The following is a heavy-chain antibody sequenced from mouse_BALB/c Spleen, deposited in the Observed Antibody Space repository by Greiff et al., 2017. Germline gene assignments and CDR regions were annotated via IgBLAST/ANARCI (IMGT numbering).Heavy chain of an antibody. D-gene: IGHD2-3*01. J-gene: IGHJ3*01. V-gene: IGHV7-3*02. CDR1: GFTFTDYY. CDR2: IRNKANGYTT. Sequence: EVQLVESGGGLVQPGGSLRLSCATSGFTFTDYYMSWVRQPPGKALEWLGFIRNKANGYTTEYSASVKGRFTISRDNSQSILYLQMNTLRAEDSATYYCARDRTYEGFAYWGQGTLVTVSA. CDR3: ARDRTYEGFAY.